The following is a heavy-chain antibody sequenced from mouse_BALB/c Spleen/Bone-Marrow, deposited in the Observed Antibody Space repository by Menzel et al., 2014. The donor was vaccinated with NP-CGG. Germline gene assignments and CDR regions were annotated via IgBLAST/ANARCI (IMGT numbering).Heavy chain of an antibody. CDR1: GYTFTSYW. Sequence: EVQRVESGTVLARPGASVKMSCKASGYTFTSYWMHWVKQRPGQGLEWIGTIYPGNSDTTYNQKLKGKAKLTAVTSTSTAYMELSSLTNEDSAVYYCTTLARNYFDYWGQGTTLTASS. CDR3: TTLARNYFDY. V-gene: IGHV1-5*01. CDR2: IYPGNSDT. J-gene: IGHJ2*01.